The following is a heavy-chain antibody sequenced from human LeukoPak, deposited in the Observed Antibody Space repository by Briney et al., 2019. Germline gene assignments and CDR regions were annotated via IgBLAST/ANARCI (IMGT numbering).Heavy chain of an antibody. J-gene: IGHJ4*02. V-gene: IGHV1-18*01. Sequence: ASVKVSCKASGFTFNNYYINWVRQAPGQGLEWMGWISAYSGNTNYAQKFQDRVTMTTDTSTSSAYLELRSLRSDDTAVYYCARGGGYCSSANCYGGDFDHWGQGALVTVSS. CDR1: GFTFNNYY. D-gene: IGHD2-2*01. CDR3: ARGGGYCSSANCYGGDFDH. CDR2: ISAYSGNT.